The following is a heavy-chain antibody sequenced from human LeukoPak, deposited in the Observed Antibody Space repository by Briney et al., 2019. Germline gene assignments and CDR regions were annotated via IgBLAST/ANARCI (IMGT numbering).Heavy chain of an antibody. CDR1: GFTFSSYS. CDR3: ARVYRRYFDY. V-gene: IGHV3-48*01. D-gene: IGHD1-14*01. Sequence: GGSLRLSCAASGFTFSSYSMNWVRQAPGKGLEWVSYISISSGIIYYADSVKGRFTISRDNAKNSLYLRMNSLRAEDTAVYYCARVYRRYFDYWGQGTLVTVSS. J-gene: IGHJ4*02. CDR2: ISISSGII.